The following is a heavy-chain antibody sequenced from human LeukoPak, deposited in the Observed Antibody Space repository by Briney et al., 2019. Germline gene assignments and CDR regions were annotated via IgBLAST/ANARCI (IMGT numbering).Heavy chain of an antibody. Sequence: SETLSLTCTVSGGPISSNDYYWGWIRQSPGKGLEWIANIFYSGSTHYNPSLKSRVSVSVDTSKNQFSLKLSSVTAADTAIYYCARQSSHYYGSGTFRHFDYWGQGTLVSVSS. D-gene: IGHD3-10*01. CDR2: IFYSGST. CDR1: GGPISSNDYY. J-gene: IGHJ4*02. CDR3: ARQSSHYYGSGTFRHFDY. V-gene: IGHV4-39*01.